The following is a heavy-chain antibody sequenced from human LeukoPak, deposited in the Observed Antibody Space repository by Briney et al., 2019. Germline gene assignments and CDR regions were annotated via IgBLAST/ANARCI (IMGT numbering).Heavy chain of an antibody. J-gene: IGHJ4*02. Sequence: PGGSLRLSCAASGFTFSHYGMHWVRQAPGKGLEWVAVIWNDGTNKYYSDSVKGRFTIYRDDSQNRVYLHMNSLRADDTALYYCAKDAQRGFDYSNSLEYWGQGALVTVSS. CDR1: GFTFSHYG. V-gene: IGHV3-33*06. D-gene: IGHD4-11*01. CDR2: IWNDGTNK. CDR3: AKDAQRGFDYSNSLEY.